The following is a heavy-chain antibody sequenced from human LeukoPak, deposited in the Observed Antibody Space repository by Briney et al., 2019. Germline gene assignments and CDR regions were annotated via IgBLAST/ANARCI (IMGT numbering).Heavy chain of an antibody. CDR3: ASVYYYGSGIP. D-gene: IGHD3-10*01. V-gene: IGHV4-34*01. J-gene: IGHJ5*02. CDR1: GGSFSGYY. Sequence: SATLSLTCAVYGGSFSGYYWSWIRPPPGKGLEGIGEINHSGSTNYNPSLKSRVTISVDNSKNQFSLKLSSVTAADTAVYYCASVYYYGSGIPWGQGTLVTVSS. CDR2: INHSGST.